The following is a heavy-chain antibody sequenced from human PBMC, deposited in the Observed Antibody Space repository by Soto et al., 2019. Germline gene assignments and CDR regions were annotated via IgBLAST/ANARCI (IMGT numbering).Heavy chain of an antibody. Sequence: PGGSLRLSCVGSGFTFSTYSINWVRQAPGKGLEWVSSISSRSDIYYADSVKGRFTISRDNAENSVSLQMNSLRAEDTAVYYCAREYTAWPLAYGLDVWGQGTTVTV. CDR1: GFTFSTYS. D-gene: IGHD2-2*02. CDR2: ISSRSDI. CDR3: AREYTAWPLAYGLDV. J-gene: IGHJ6*02. V-gene: IGHV3-21*01.